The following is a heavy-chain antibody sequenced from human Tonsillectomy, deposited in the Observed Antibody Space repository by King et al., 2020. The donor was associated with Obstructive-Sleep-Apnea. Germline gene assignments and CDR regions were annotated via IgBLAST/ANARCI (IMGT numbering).Heavy chain of an antibody. V-gene: IGHV3-15*01. CDR3: TTVTLLAYRDEGQVDY. CDR1: GVNFIHAW. CDR2: IKSEGDGGTT. D-gene: IGHD1-26*01. J-gene: IGHJ4*02. Sequence: EVQLVESGSLGGSFVEPGGSLRLSCVVPGVNFIHAWMSWVRQAPGKGLEWVGRIKSEGDGGTTDFPAPVEGRFTISRDDSKNTLYLQMDNLKTDDTGIYYCTTVTLLAYRDEGQVDYWGQGILVTVSS.